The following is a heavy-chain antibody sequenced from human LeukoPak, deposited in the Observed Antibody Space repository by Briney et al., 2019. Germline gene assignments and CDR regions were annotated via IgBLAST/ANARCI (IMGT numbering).Heavy chain of an antibody. J-gene: IGHJ4*02. CDR3: ARDLSLHFRYDPPRTNFDY. Sequence: SETLSLTCTASGGSISSSSYYWGWIRQPPGKGLEWIGSIYYSGSTYYNPSLKSRVTISVDTSKNQFSLKLSSVTAADTAVYYCARDLSLHFRYDPPRTNFDYWGQGTLVTVSS. V-gene: IGHV4-39*07. CDR2: IYYSGST. D-gene: IGHD3-22*01. CDR1: GGSISSSSYY.